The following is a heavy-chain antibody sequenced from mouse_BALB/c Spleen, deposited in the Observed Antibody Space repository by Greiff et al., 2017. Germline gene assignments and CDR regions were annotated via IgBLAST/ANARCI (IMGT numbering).Heavy chain of an antibody. J-gene: IGHJ4*01. CDR3: ARDKGRGDY. CDR1: GFTFTDYY. V-gene: IGHV7-3*02. CDR2: IRNKANGYTT. Sequence: EVQGVESGGGLVQPGGSLRLSCATSGFTFTDYYMSWVRQPPGKALEWLGFIRNKANGYTTEYSASVMGRFTISRNNSQSILYLQMNTLGTEYSATYDGARDKGRGDYWGEGTSVTVSS.